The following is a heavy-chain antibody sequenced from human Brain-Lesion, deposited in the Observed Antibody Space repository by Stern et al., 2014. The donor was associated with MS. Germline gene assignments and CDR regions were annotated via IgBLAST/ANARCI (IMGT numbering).Heavy chain of an antibody. CDR1: GGSISSGGYY. D-gene: IGHD2-2*01. CDR3: ARGRVVPGFQYYATDV. CDR2: IFNSGST. J-gene: IGHJ6*02. V-gene: IGHV4-61*02. Sequence: VQLEESGPGLVKPSQTLSLSCTVSGGSISSGGYYWSWIRQPAGKGLEWIGRIFNSGSTSYHPSPKSRGNLSIDTAKNQFPLRLTSMTAADTAVYYCARGRVVPGFQYYATDVWGQGTTVIVSS.